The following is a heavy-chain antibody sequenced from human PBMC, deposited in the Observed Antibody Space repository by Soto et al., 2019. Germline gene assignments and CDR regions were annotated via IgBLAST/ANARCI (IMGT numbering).Heavy chain of an antibody. D-gene: IGHD3-9*01. CDR1: GGTFSSYA. V-gene: IGHV1-69*13. Sequence: ASVKVSCKASGGTFSSYAISWVRQAPGQGLEWMGGIIPIFGTANYARKFQGRVTITADESTSTAYMELSSLRSEDTAVYYCARSDYDILTGIDYWGQGTLVTVSS. CDR3: ARSDYDILTGIDY. CDR2: IIPIFGTA. J-gene: IGHJ4*02.